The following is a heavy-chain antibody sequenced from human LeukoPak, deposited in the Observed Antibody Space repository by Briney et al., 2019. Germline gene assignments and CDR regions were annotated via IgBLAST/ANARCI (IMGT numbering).Heavy chain of an antibody. CDR2: INHSGST. V-gene: IGHV4-4*02. Sequence: SGTLSLTCAVSGGSISSSNWWSWVRQPPGKGLEWIGEINHSGSTNYNPSLKSRVTISVDTSKNQFSLKLSSVTAADTAVYYCARGGARRASQWLVPTYWGQGTLVTVSS. CDR1: GGSISSSNW. D-gene: IGHD6-19*01. J-gene: IGHJ4*02. CDR3: ARGGARRASQWLVPTY.